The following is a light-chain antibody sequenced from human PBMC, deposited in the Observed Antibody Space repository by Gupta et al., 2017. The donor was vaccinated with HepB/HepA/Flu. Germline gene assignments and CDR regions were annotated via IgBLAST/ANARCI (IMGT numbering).Light chain of an antibody. CDR2: DAS. CDR3: QQYEEVPRT. CDR1: QDITKY. V-gene: IGKV1-33*01. J-gene: IGKJ3*01. Sequence: DIQMTQSPSSLSASVGDRVTITCQASQDITKYLNWYQQKPGNAPKLLIYDASNLQAGVPPRFSGSGSGTEFTLTINSLRTEDIATYYCQQYEEVPRTLGPGTKVDLK.